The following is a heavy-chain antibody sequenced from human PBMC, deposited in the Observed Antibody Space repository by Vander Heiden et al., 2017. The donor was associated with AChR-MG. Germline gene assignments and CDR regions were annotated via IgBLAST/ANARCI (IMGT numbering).Heavy chain of an antibody. CDR2: IYYSGST. D-gene: IGHD3-22*01. Sequence: QVQLQESGPGLVKPSETLSLTCTVSGGSISRYYWSWIRQPPGKGLEWIGYIYYSGSTNYNPSLKSRVTISVDTSKTQFSLKLSSVTAADAAMYYCARALRTYYYDSSGRSFDLWGRGTLVTVSS. CDR1: GGSISRYY. CDR3: ARALRTYYYDSSGRSFDL. V-gene: IGHV4-59*01. J-gene: IGHJ2*01.